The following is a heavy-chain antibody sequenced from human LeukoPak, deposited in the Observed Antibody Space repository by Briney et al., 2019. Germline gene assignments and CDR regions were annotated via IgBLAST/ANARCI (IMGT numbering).Heavy chain of an antibody. Sequence: TGGSLRLSCAASGFTFSSYAMSWVRQAPGKGLEWVSAISGSGGSTYYADSVKGRFTISRDNSKNTLYLQMNSLRAEDTAVYYCAKAHTYYYYGMDVWGQGTTVTVSS. V-gene: IGHV3-23*01. CDR1: GFTFSSYA. CDR2: ISGSGGST. J-gene: IGHJ6*02. CDR3: AKAHTYYYYGMDV.